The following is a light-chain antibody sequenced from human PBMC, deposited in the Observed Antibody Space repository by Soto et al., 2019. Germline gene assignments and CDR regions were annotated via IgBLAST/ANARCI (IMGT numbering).Light chain of an antibody. CDR2: DAS. V-gene: IGKV3D-15*01. J-gene: IGKJ4*01. Sequence: EIVMTQSPGTLSLSPGERATLSCRASQSVSSLFLAWYQQKPGQAPTLLIYDASTRATGVPDRFSGSGSGTEFTLTISSLQSEDFAVYYCQQYNNWPLTFGGGTKVDIK. CDR1: QSVSSL. CDR3: QQYNNWPLT.